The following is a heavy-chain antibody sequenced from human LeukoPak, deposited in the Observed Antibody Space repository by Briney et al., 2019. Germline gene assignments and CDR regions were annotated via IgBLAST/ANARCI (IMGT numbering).Heavy chain of an antibody. CDR2: IHTRGTT. Sequence: SETLSLTCTVSGSSISRGVYYWSWIRQPAGKGLEWIGRIHTRGTTNYNPSLKSRVIISVGTSKNQFSLKMSSVTAADTAVYYCARTGYSSSYYKFRFDYWGQGTLVTVSS. D-gene: IGHD6-13*01. V-gene: IGHV4-61*02. CDR3: ARTGYSSSYYKFRFDY. CDR1: GSSISRGVYY. J-gene: IGHJ4*02.